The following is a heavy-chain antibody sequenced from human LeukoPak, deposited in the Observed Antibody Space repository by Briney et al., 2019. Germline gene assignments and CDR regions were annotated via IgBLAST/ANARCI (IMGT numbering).Heavy chain of an antibody. CDR3: ARDSEGFDY. CDR1: GFTFSSYE. CDR2: ISSSGSTI. Sequence: GGSLRLSYVASGFTFSSYEMNWVRQAPGKGLEWVSYISSSGSTIYYADSVKGRFTISRDNAKNSLYLQMNSLRAEDTAVYYCARDSEGFDYWGQGTLVTVSS. J-gene: IGHJ4*02. V-gene: IGHV3-48*03. D-gene: IGHD1-14*01.